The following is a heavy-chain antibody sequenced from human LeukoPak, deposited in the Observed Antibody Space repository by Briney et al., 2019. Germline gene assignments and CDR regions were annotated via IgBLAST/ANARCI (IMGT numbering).Heavy chain of an antibody. CDR3: ARGITIFGVVLYFDY. V-gene: IGHV4-59*01. CDR1: GGSISSYY. J-gene: IGHJ4*02. D-gene: IGHD3-3*01. CDR2: IYYSGST. Sequence: SETLSLTCTVSGGSISSYYWSWIRQPPGKGPEWIGYIYYSGSTNYNPSLKSRVTISVDTSKNQFSLKLSSVTAADTAVYYCARGITIFGVVLYFDYWGQGTLVTVSS.